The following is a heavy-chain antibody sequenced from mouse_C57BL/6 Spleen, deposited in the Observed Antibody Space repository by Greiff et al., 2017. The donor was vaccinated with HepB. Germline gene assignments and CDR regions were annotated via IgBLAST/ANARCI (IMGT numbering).Heavy chain of an antibody. CDR3: TRGYYGSNLFDY. V-gene: IGHV5-9-1*02. CDR1: GFTFSSYA. CDR2: ISSGGDYI. Sequence: EVQGVESGEGLVKPGGSLKLSCAASGFTFSSYAMSWVRQTPEKRLEWVAYISSGGDYIYYADTVKGRFTISRDNARNTLYLQMSSLKSEDTAMYYCTRGYYGSNLFDYWGQGTTLTVSS. J-gene: IGHJ2*01. D-gene: IGHD1-1*01.